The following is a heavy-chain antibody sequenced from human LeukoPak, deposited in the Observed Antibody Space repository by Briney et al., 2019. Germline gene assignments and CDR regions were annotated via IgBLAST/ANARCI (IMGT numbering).Heavy chain of an antibody. J-gene: IGHJ4*02. CDR3: ARVGDYYGSIGSDY. CDR2: IKKDGSEK. Sequence: GGSLRLSCAASGFTFSSYWMTWVRQAPGKGLEWVAHIKKDGSEKFYVDSVKGRFTISRDNPKNSLYLQMNSLRAEDTAVYYCARVGDYYGSIGSDYWGQGTLVTVSS. D-gene: IGHD3-10*01. V-gene: IGHV3-7*01. CDR1: GFTFSSYW.